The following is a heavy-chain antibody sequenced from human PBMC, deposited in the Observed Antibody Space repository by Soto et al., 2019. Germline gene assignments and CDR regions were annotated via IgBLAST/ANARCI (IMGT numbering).Heavy chain of an antibody. CDR1: GFTFSSYA. Sequence: PVGSLRLSCAASGFTFSSYAMSWVRQAPGKGLEWVSGIDGSGRNTYYADSVKGRFTISRDNSKNTLSVQMDRLRVEDTALYYCAKDGGSVCSGGTCYFQAPDYWGQGTLVTVSS. J-gene: IGHJ4*02. CDR2: IDGSGRNT. V-gene: IGHV3-23*01. D-gene: IGHD2-8*02. CDR3: AKDGGSVCSGGTCYFQAPDY.